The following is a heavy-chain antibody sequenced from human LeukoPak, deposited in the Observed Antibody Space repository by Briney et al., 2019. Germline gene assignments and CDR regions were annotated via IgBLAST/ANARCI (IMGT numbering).Heavy chain of an antibody. CDR1: GFTFSSYG. D-gene: IGHD3-22*01. CDR3: ARDLPYYYDSSGRRNTDRLFDY. V-gene: IGHV3-33*01. CDR2: IWYDGSNK. Sequence: GGSLRLSCAASGFTFSSYGMHWVRQAPGKGLEWVAVIWYDGSNKYYADSVKGRFTISRDNSKNTLYLQMNSLRAEDTAVYYCARDLPYYYDSSGRRNTDRLFDYWGQGTLVTVSS. J-gene: IGHJ4*02.